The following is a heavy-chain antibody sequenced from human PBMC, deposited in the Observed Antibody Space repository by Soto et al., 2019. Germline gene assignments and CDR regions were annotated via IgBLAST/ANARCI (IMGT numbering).Heavy chain of an antibody. CDR3: ARGLCTGGTCYGLTVDF. Sequence: QVKLVESGAEVKKPGASVKVSCKASGYIFTSHDINWVRHVPGQGFEWMGWMSPFSGNTGSAQKFQGRVSLTRNTSINTSYMELSSLTSDDTAVYYCARGLCTGGTCYGLTVDFWGQGTTVTVSS. V-gene: IGHV1-8*01. J-gene: IGHJ3*01. CDR2: MSPFSGNT. D-gene: IGHD2-15*01. CDR1: GYIFTSHD.